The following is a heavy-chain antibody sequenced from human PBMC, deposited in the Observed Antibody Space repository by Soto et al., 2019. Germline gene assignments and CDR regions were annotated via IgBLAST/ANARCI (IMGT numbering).Heavy chain of an antibody. CDR1: GFTVSSNY. CDR2: IYSGGST. J-gene: IGHJ6*02. Sequence: GGSLRLSCAASGFTVSSNYMSWVRQAPGKGLEWVSVIYSGGSTYYADSVKGRFTISRDNSKNTLYLQMNSLRAEDTAVYYCARPRAELTTVVNYYYGMDVWGQGTTVTVSS. D-gene: IGHD4-17*01. CDR3: ARPRAELTTVVNYYYGMDV. V-gene: IGHV3-53*01.